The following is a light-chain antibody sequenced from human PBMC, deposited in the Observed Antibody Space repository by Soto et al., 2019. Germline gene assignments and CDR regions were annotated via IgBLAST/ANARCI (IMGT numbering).Light chain of an antibody. V-gene: IGKV1-5*03. CDR2: KAS. CDR3: QQATSFPRT. J-gene: IGKJ1*01. Sequence: DIQMTQSPSTLSASVGDRVTITCRASQSISSWLAWYQQKPGKAPKLLIYKASSLESGVPSRFSGSGSGTEFTLTISSLQPEDFATYYCQQATSFPRTFGQGTKVDIK. CDR1: QSISSW.